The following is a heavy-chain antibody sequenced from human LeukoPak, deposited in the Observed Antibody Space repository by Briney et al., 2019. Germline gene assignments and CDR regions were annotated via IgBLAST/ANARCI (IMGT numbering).Heavy chain of an antibody. Sequence: GESLKISCKASGYSFSTYWIGWVRQMPGKGLEWMGIIYPGDSDTRNSPSFQGQVTISADKSISTACLQWSSLKASDTAMYYCATTSQYCSGGSCYFDGFDIWGQGTMVTVSS. J-gene: IGHJ3*02. CDR2: IYPGDSDT. CDR3: ATTSQYCSGGSCYFDGFDI. V-gene: IGHV5-51*01. CDR1: GYSFSTYW. D-gene: IGHD2-15*01.